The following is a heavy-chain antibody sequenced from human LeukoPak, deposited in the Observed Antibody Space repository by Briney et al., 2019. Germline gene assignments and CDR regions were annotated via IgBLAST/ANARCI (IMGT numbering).Heavy chain of an antibody. CDR2: INHSGST. J-gene: IGHJ4*02. V-gene: IGHV4-34*01. Sequence: PSETLSLTCAVYGGSFSGYYWSWIRQPPGKGLEWIGEINHSGSTNYNPSLKSRVTISVDTSKNQFSLKLSSVTAADTAVYYCASGSLLLSYWGRGTLVTVSS. CDR3: ASGSLLLSY. D-gene: IGHD3-10*01. CDR1: GGSFSGYY.